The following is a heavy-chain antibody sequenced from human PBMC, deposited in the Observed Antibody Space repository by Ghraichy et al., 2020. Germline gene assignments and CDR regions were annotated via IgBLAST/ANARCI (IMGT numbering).Heavy chain of an antibody. J-gene: IGHJ4*02. CDR1: GGSISSYY. Sequence: ETLSLTCTVSGGSISSYYRSWIRQPPGKGLEWIGYIYYSGSTNYNPSLKSRVTISVDTSKNQFSLKLSSVTAADTAVYYCARRSVKSYMVRGVIITHNYFDYWGQGTLVTVSS. CDR3: ARRSVKSYMVRGVIITHNYFDY. V-gene: IGHV4-59*01. CDR2: IYYSGST. D-gene: IGHD3-10*01.